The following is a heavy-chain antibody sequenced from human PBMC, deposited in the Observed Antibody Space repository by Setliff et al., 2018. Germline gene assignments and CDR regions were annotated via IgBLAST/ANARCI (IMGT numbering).Heavy chain of an antibody. Sequence: GASVKVSCKASGYTFTGYYMHWVRQAPGQGLEWMGWINPNSGGTNYAQKFQGRVTMTRDTPISTAYMELSRLRSDDTAVYYCARTPNGGGAAAVARRAVYYYYMDVWGKGTTVTVSS. J-gene: IGHJ6*03. CDR1: GYTFTGYY. D-gene: IGHD6-13*01. CDR3: ARTPNGGGAAAVARRAVYYYYMDV. CDR2: INPNSGGT. V-gene: IGHV1-2*02.